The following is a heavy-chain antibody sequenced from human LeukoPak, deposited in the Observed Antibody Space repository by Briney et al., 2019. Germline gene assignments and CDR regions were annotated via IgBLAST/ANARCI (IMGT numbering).Heavy chain of an antibody. V-gene: IGHV1-8*01. J-gene: IGHJ5*02. CDR2: MNPNSGNT. D-gene: IGHD2-2*01. CDR1: GYSFPSYD. CDR3: ARGRRYCSSTSCRNWFDP. Sequence: ASVKVSCKASGYSFPSYDINWVRQATGQGLEWMGWMNPNSGNTGYAQKFQGRVAMTRNTSISTAYMELSSLRSEDTAVYYCARGRRYCSSTSCRNWFDPWGQGTLVTVSS.